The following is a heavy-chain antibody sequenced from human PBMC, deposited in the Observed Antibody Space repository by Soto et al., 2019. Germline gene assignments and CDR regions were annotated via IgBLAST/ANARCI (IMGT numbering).Heavy chain of an antibody. CDR3: ARWVTTPEYNWFDP. D-gene: IGHD4-17*01. Sequence: PSETLSLTCTVSGGSISSGDYYWSWIRQPPGKGLEWIGYIYYSGSTYYNPSLKSRVTISVDTSKNQFSLKLSSVTAADTAVYYCARWVTTPEYNWFDPWGQGTLVTVSS. V-gene: IGHV4-30-4*01. CDR2: IYYSGST. CDR1: GGSISSGDYY. J-gene: IGHJ5*02.